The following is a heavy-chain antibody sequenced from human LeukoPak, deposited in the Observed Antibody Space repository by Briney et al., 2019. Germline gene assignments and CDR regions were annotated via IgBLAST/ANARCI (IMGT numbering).Heavy chain of an antibody. CDR2: IYTSGST. CDR3: ARDSTTTWYGQDY. CDR1: GGSINSDTYY. V-gene: IGHV4-61*02. J-gene: IGHJ4*02. D-gene: IGHD1-26*01. Sequence: SETLSLTCTVSGGSINSDTYYWTWIRQPAGKGLEWLGRIYTSGSTNYNPSLKSRITISIDTSKNQFSLKLTSVTAADTALYYYARDSTTTWYGQDYWGQGTLVTVFS.